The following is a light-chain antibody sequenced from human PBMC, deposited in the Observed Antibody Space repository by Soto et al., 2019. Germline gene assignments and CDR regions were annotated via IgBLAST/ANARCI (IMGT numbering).Light chain of an antibody. Sequence: EIVLTQSPGTLSLSPGERATLSCRASQSVSSSYLAWYQQKPGQAPRLLIYGASSRATGIPDRFSGSGSGTDFTLTISRLEPEDSSEYYCQQYGSSPVTFGPETKVAIK. V-gene: IGKV3-20*01. CDR2: GAS. J-gene: IGKJ3*01. CDR3: QQYGSSPVT. CDR1: QSVSSSY.